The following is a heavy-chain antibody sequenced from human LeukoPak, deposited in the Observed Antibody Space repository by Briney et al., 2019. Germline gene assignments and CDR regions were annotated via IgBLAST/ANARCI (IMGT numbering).Heavy chain of an antibody. J-gene: IGHJ4*02. V-gene: IGHV3-23*01. CDR2: ISGSGVSS. D-gene: IGHD5-12*01. CDR1: GFTFSSYA. Sequence: PGGSLRLSCAASGFTFSSYAMSWVRQAPGKGLEWVSTISGSGVSSYYADSVKGRFTISRDNSKNTLYLQMNSLRAEDTAVYYCAKDGGYDYPFDYWGQGTLVTVSS. CDR3: AKDGGYDYPFDY.